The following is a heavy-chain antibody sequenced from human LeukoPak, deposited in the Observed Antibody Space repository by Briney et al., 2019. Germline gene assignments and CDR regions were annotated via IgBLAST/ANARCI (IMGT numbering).Heavy chain of an antibody. J-gene: IGHJ4*02. CDR2: ISSSSSTI. CDR1: GFTFSSYS. Sequence: GGSLRLSCAASGFTFSSYSMNWVRQAPGKGLEWVSYISSSSSTIYYADSVKGRFTISRDNAKNSLYLQMNSLRDEDTAVYYCARGAYYYDSSGYYYVRYFDYWGQGTLVTVSS. CDR3: ARGAYYYDSSGYYYVRYFDY. D-gene: IGHD3-22*01. V-gene: IGHV3-48*02.